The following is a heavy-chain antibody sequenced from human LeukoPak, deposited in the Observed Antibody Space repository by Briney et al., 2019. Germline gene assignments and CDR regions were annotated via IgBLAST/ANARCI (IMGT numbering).Heavy chain of an antibody. CDR3: ARDLLDTAKFDY. CDR1: GFTFSSYA. CDR2: ISYDGSNK. D-gene: IGHD5-18*01. Sequence: GGSLRLSCAASGFTFSSYAMHWVRQAPGKGLEWVAVISYDGSNKYYADSVKGRFTISRDNSKNTLYLQTNSLRAEDTAVYYCARDLLDTAKFDYWGQGTLVTVSS. V-gene: IGHV3-30-3*01. J-gene: IGHJ4*02.